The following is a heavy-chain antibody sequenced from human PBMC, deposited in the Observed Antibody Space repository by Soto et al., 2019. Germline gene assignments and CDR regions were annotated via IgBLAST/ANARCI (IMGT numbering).Heavy chain of an antibody. D-gene: IGHD3-22*01. J-gene: IGHJ4*02. CDR1: GFTFSSYA. CDR2: ISYDGSNK. CDR3: ARAPLIVVDPPDY. V-gene: IGHV3-30-3*01. Sequence: GGSLRLSCAASGFTFSSYAMHWVRQAPGKGLEWVAVISYDGSNKYYADSVKGRFTIFRDNSKNTLYLQMNSLRAEDTAVYYCARAPLIVVDPPDYWGQGTLVTVSS.